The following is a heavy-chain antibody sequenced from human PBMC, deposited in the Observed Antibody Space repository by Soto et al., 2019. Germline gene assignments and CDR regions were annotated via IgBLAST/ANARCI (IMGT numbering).Heavy chain of an antibody. Sequence: PSENLSLICAVSGGSISSGGYSWSWIRQPPGKFLEWIGYIYHSGSTYDNPSLKSRVTISVDRSKNQFSLKLSSVTAADTAVYYCARGDLTLGYCSSTSCGWRYNWFDPWGQGTLVTVSS. CDR3: ARGDLTLGYCSSTSCGWRYNWFDP. J-gene: IGHJ5*02. V-gene: IGHV4-30-2*01. D-gene: IGHD2-2*01. CDR1: GGSISSGGYS. CDR2: IYHSGST.